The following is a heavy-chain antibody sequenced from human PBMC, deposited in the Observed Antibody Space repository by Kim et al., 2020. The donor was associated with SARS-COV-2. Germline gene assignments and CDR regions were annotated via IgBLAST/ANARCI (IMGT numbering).Heavy chain of an antibody. Sequence: GGSLRLSCAASGFTFSNYAMSWVRQAPGKGLEWVSYIRGGGAVTHYAGSVKGRCTISRDNFKNILYLQLDSLRAEATAVYYCAKCHSNWGNDAFDIWG. CDR3: AKCHSNWGNDAFDI. CDR1: GFTFSNYA. CDR2: IRGGGAVT. D-gene: IGHD3-16*01. V-gene: IGHV3-23*01. J-gene: IGHJ3*02.